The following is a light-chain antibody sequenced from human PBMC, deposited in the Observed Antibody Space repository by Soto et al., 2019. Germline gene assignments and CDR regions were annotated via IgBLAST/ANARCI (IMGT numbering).Light chain of an antibody. CDR1: QTISTW. CDR3: QQYNSYPWT. Sequence: IQMTQSPSTLSASVGDRITFTCRASQTISTWLAWYQQKPGEAPKLLIYKASTLEVGVPSRFSASGSGTEFTLTINTLQPADFATHYCQQYNSYPWTFGLGTKV. V-gene: IGKV1-5*03. CDR2: KAS. J-gene: IGKJ1*01.